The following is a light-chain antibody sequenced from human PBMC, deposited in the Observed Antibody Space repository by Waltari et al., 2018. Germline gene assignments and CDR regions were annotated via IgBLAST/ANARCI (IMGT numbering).Light chain of an antibody. CDR2: KAS. CDR3: QRYDKYPPT. V-gene: IGKV1-5*03. J-gene: IGKJ4*01. Sequence: DIQMTQSPSTLSASVGDRVTITCRASQSISHWLAWYQQKPGKAPKLLISKASNLVNEVQSRFSGSGSGTEFTLTITNLQPDDFATFYCQRYDKYPPTFGGGTTVEIK. CDR1: QSISHW.